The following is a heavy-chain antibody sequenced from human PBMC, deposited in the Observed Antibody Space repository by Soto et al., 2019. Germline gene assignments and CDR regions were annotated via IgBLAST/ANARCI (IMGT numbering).Heavy chain of an antibody. CDR2: IIPIFGTA. D-gene: IGHD4-17*01. Sequence: QVQLVQSGAEVKKPGSSVKVSCKASGGTFSSYAISWVRQAPGQGLEWMGGIIPIFGTANYVQKFQGRVTITADKSTSTAYMELSSLRSEDTAVYYCATSRLYGDNNYFDYWGQGTLVTVSS. CDR1: GGTFSSYA. V-gene: IGHV1-69*06. J-gene: IGHJ4*02. CDR3: ATSRLYGDNNYFDY.